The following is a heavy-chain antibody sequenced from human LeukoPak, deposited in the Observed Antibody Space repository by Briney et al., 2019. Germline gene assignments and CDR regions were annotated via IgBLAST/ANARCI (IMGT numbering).Heavy chain of an antibody. CDR2: IWSDGNNK. CDR3: AKGGITVGFFDY. CDR1: GITFSNSA. J-gene: IGHJ4*02. D-gene: IGHD6-19*01. Sequence: GGSLRLSCVPSGITFSNSALNWVRQAPGKGLEWVTFIWSDGNNKYYADSVKGRFTISRDNSKNTLYLQMNSLRAEDTAVYYCAKGGITVGFFDYWGQGTLVIVSS. V-gene: IGHV3-30*02.